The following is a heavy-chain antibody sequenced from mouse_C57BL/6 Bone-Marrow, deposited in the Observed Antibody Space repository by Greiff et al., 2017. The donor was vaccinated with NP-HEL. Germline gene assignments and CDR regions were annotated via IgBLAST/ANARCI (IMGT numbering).Heavy chain of an antibody. CDR2: IRSKSSNYAT. CDR3: VGRDDGSSYGYFDV. D-gene: IGHD1-1*01. V-gene: IGHV10-3*01. J-gene: IGHJ1*03. CDR1: GFTFTTYA. Sequence: DVKLVESGGGLVQPKGSLKLSCAASGFTFTTYAMHWVRQAPGKGLEWVARIRSKSSNYATYYADSVKDRFTISRDDSQSMLYLQMNNLKTEDTAMYYCVGRDDGSSYGYFDVWGTGTTVTVSS.